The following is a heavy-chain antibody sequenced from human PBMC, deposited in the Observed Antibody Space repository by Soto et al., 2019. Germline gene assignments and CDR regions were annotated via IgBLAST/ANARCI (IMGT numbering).Heavy chain of an antibody. D-gene: IGHD6-19*01. CDR2: IKSKTDGGTT. Sequence: GGSLRLSCAASGFTFSNAWMSWVRQAPGKGLEWVGRIKSKTDGGTTDYAAPVKGRFTISRDDSKNTLYLQMNSLKTEDTAVYYCTTDGQWLVRAFDIWGQGTMVTVSS. CDR3: TTDGQWLVRAFDI. V-gene: IGHV3-15*01. J-gene: IGHJ3*02. CDR1: GFTFSNAW.